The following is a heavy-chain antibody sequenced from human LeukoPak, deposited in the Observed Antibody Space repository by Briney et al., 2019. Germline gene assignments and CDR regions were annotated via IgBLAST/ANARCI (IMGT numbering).Heavy chain of an antibody. V-gene: IGHV4-39*07. CDR2: IYHSGST. Sequence: PSETLSLTCTVSGGSISGSTYYWGWIRQPPGKGLEWIGSIYHSGSTYYNPSLKSRVTISVDTSKNQFSLKLSSVTAADTAVYYCARDRNDYPDAFDIWGQGTMVTVSS. D-gene: IGHD4-11*01. J-gene: IGHJ3*02. CDR3: ARDRNDYPDAFDI. CDR1: GGSISGSTYY.